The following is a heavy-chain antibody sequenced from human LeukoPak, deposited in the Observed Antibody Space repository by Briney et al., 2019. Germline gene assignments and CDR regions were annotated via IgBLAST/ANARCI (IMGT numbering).Heavy chain of an antibody. Sequence: GGSLRLSCAASGFTVSSNYMSWVRQAPGKGLEWVSVIYSGGNTYYADSVKDRFTISRDNSKNTLYLQMNTLRAEDTAVYYCARGGYSRGFFDYWGQGTLVTVS. CDR3: ARGGYSRGFFDY. D-gene: IGHD5-18*01. CDR2: IYSGGNT. CDR1: GFTVSSNY. J-gene: IGHJ4*02. V-gene: IGHV3-66*01.